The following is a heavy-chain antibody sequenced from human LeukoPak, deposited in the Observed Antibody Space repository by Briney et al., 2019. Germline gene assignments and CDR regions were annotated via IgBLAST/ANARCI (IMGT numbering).Heavy chain of an antibody. Sequence: ASVKVSCKASGYTFTSYGISWVRQAPGQGLEWMGWISAYNGNTNYAQKLQGRVTMTTDTSTSTAYMELRSLRSDDTAVYYCARDLSSSSGWDSEKDYWGQGTLVTVSS. CDR3: ARDLSSSSGWDSEKDY. CDR1: GYTFTSYG. V-gene: IGHV1-18*01. CDR2: ISAYNGNT. D-gene: IGHD6-19*01. J-gene: IGHJ4*02.